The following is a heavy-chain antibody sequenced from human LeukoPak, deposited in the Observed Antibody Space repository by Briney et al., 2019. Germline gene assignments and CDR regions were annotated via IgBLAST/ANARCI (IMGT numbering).Heavy chain of an antibody. CDR3: AGDPGNFFLPYYDYMDV. CDR1: GFTFSSHA. J-gene: IGHJ6*03. Sequence: GSLRLSCAASGFTFSSHAMNWVRPAPGKGLEWVSYISISSSSVYYADSVKGRFTISRDNAKNTLYLQMNSLRAEDTAVYYCAGDPGNFFLPYYDYMDVWGRGTTVTVSS. V-gene: IGHV3-48*04. CDR2: ISISSSSV. D-gene: IGHD2/OR15-2a*01.